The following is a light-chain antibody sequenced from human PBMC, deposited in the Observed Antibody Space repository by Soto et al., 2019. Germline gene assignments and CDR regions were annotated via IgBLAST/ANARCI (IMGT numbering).Light chain of an antibody. Sequence: ASQGIGTYLVWYQQKSGKAPTVLIYASSTLQTGVPSRFSGSGSGTDFSLTISSLHPEDVATYYCQQVDSYPRTFGQGTKVDNK. J-gene: IGKJ1*01. CDR3: QQVDSYPRT. CDR2: ASS. V-gene: IGKV1-9*01. CDR1: QGIGTY.